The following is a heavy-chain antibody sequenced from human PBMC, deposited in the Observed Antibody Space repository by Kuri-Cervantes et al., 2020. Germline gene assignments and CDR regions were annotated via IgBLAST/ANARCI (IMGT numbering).Heavy chain of an antibody. CDR3: ARGRFSSGWYVGYYYYYGMDV. D-gene: IGHD6-19*01. V-gene: IGHV3-48*02. Sequence: GESLKISCAASGFTFSSYSMNWVRQAPGKGLEWVSYISSSSSTIYYADSVKGRFTISRDNAKNSLYLQMNSLRDEDTAVYYCARGRFSSGWYVGYYYYYGMDVWGQGTTVTVSS. J-gene: IGHJ6*02. CDR2: ISSSSSTI. CDR1: GFTFSSYS.